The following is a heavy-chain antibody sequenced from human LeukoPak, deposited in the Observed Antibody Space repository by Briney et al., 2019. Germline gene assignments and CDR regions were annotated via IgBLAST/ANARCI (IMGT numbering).Heavy chain of an antibody. Sequence: SVKVSCKASGGTFSSYAISWVRQAPGQGLEWMGGIIPIFGTANYAQKFQGRVTITADESTSTAYMELSGLRSEDTAVYYCATKLYCSSTSCYGLWHYGMDVWGQGTTVTVSS. D-gene: IGHD2-2*01. CDR2: IIPIFGTA. CDR1: GGTFSSYA. V-gene: IGHV1-69*13. CDR3: ATKLYCSSTSCYGLWHYGMDV. J-gene: IGHJ6*02.